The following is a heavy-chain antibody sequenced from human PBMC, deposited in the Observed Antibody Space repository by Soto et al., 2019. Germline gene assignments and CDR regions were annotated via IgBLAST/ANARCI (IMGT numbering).Heavy chain of an antibody. V-gene: IGHV3-30*18. CDR1: GFSFSKYG. CDR3: GKGLRETGGYYFDC. CDR2: MSDDGSKK. J-gene: IGHJ4*02. Sequence: QVQLVESGGGVVQPGRSLRLSCAASGFSFSKYGMHWVRQAPGKGLEWVAEMSDDGSKKYYGDSVKGRFTISRDNSKNTLYLPMDSLRPEDTAMFYCGKGLRETGGYYFDCWGQGNLVSVSS. D-gene: IGHD3-16*01.